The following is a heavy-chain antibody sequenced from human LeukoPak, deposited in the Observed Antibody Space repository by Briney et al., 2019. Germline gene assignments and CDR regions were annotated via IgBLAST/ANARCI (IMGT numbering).Heavy chain of an antibody. J-gene: IGHJ4*02. Sequence: SETLSLTCAVYGGSFSGYYWSWIRPPPGKGLAWIGEINHSGSTNYNPSLKSRVTISVDTSKNQFSLKLSSVAAADTAVYYCARDRRYYFDYWGQGTLVTVSS. V-gene: IGHV4-34*01. CDR2: INHSGST. CDR1: GGSFSGYY. CDR3: ARDRRYYFDY.